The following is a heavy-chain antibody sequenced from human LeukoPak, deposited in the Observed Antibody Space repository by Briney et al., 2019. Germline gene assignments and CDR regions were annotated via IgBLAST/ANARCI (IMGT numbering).Heavy chain of an antibody. CDR3: ARDRDYVWGSYRHTPDY. CDR1: GHTFTSYG. D-gene: IGHD3-16*02. Sequence: ASVKVSCKTSGHTFTSYGMTWVRQAPGQGLEWMGWISAYNGDTDYAQRLQGRVTMTTDTSTSTAYMELRSLRSDDTAVYYCARDRDYVWGSYRHTPDYWGQGTLVTVSS. V-gene: IGHV1-18*01. J-gene: IGHJ4*02. CDR2: ISAYNGDT.